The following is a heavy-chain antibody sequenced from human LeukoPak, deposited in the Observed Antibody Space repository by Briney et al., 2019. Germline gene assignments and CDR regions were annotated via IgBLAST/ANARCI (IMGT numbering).Heavy chain of an antibody. CDR3: ATYGSGSYYNTSLDY. CDR2: IIPIFGTA. CDR1: GGTFSSYA. Sequence: SVKVSCXASGGTFSSYAISWVRQAHGQGLEWMGGIIPIFGTANYAQKFQGRVTITADESTSTAYMELSSLRSEDTAVYYCATYGSGSYYNTSLDYWGQGTLVTVSS. V-gene: IGHV1-69*13. J-gene: IGHJ4*02. D-gene: IGHD3-10*01.